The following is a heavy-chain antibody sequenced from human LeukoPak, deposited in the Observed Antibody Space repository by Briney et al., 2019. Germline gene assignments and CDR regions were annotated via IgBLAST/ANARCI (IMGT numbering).Heavy chain of an antibody. D-gene: IGHD2-2*01. CDR2: IKQDGSAK. J-gene: IGHJ4*02. CDR3: ARWRGSTSERSDY. CDR1: GFTFSDYW. Sequence: GGSLRLSCTASGFTFSDYWMTWVRQAPGKGLEWVANIKQDGSAKYYVDSVKGRFTISRDNAKNSLYLQMDSLRVEDTATYYCARWRGSTSERSDYWGQGTIVTVSS. V-gene: IGHV3-7*01.